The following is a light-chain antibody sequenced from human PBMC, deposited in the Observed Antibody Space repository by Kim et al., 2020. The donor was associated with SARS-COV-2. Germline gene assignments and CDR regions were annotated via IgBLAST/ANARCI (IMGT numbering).Light chain of an antibody. Sequence: PGERGTLSCRASQHVRINLAWYQQTPGQAPRLLIYDVSTRATGIPDRFSGSQSGTDFTLTISRLEPEDFAVYYCQQYTHSPITFGQGTRLEIK. CDR1: QHVRIN. CDR3: QQYTHSPIT. J-gene: IGKJ5*01. CDR2: DVS. V-gene: IGKV3-20*01.